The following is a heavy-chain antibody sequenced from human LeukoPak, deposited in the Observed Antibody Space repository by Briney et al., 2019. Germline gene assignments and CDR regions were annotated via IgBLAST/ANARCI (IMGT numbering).Heavy chain of an antibody. Sequence: ASVKVSCKASGGTFSSYAISWVRQAPGQGLEWMGRIIPILGIANYAQKFQGRVTITADKSTSTAYMELSGLRSEDTAVYYCARDRGSSGEGDFDYWGQGTLVTVSS. CDR2: IIPILGIA. CDR1: GGTFSSYA. J-gene: IGHJ4*02. V-gene: IGHV1-69*04. CDR3: ARDRGSSGEGDFDY. D-gene: IGHD6-19*01.